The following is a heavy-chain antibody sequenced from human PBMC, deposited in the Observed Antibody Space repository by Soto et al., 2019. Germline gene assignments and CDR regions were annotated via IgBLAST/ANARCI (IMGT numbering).Heavy chain of an antibody. J-gene: IGHJ6*02. D-gene: IGHD6-19*01. Sequence: ASVKVSCKASGYTFTGYYMHWVRQAPGQGLEWMGWINPNSGGTNYAQKFQGRVTMTRDTSISTAYMELSRLRSDDTAVYYCAREPSGWNHNYYYYYGMDVWGQGTTVTVS. CDR1: GYTFTGYY. CDR2: INPNSGGT. V-gene: IGHV1-2*02. CDR3: AREPSGWNHNYYYYYGMDV.